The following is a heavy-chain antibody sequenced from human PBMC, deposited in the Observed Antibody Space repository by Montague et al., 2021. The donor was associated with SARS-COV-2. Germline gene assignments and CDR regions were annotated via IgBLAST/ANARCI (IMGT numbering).Heavy chain of an antibody. CDR2: IYYSGST. Sequence: SETLSLTCTVSGGSISSRSYYWGWLRQPPGKGLEWIGSIYYSGSTYYNPSLKSRVTISVDTSKNQFSLKLSSVTAADTAVYYCARRWITMMVVVIKGGGFDPWGQGTLVTVSS. CDR1: GGSISSRSYY. D-gene: IGHD3-22*01. V-gene: IGHV4-39*01. CDR3: ARRWITMMVVVIKGGGFDP. J-gene: IGHJ5*02.